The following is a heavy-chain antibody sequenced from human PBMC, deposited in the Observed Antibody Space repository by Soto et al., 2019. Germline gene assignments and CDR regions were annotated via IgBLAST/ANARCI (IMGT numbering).Heavy chain of an antibody. Sequence: EVQLVESGGGLVKPGGSLRLSCAASGFTFTRYSMNWVRQAPGKGLEWVSSISSTTNYIYYADSMKGRFTVSRDNAKNSVYLDMNSLSAEDTAVYYCARGSEDLTSNFDYWGQGTLVTVSS. J-gene: IGHJ4*02. CDR1: GFTFTRYS. CDR3: ARGSEDLTSNFDY. V-gene: IGHV3-21*01. CDR2: ISSTTNYI.